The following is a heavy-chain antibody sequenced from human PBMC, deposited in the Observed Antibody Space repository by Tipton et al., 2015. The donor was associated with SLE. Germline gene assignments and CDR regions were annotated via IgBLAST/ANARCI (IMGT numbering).Heavy chain of an antibody. CDR2: IYYSGST. V-gene: IGHV4-39*07. J-gene: IGHJ3*02. D-gene: IGHD6-13*01. CDR1: GGSIGSSSYY. Sequence: TLSLTCTVSGGSIGSSSYYWGWIRQPPGKGLEWIGSIYYSGSTYYNPSLKSRVTISVDTSKNQFSLKLSSVTAADTAVYYCARVGFSIAAAGTYAFDIWGQGTMVTVSS. CDR3: ARVGFSIAAAGTYAFDI.